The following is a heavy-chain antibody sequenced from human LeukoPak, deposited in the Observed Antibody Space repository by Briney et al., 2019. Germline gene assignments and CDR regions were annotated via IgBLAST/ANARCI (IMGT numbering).Heavy chain of an antibody. D-gene: IGHD3-22*01. CDR3: ARDASSGVPTAP. V-gene: IGHV3-48*04. Sequence: PGGSLRLSCAAPGFTFGSYSMNWVRQAPGEGLEWGSYICNSGSTIHYVDSVKGRFTLSRDNAKNSLYLQMNSLRAKDTAIYYCARDASSGVPTAPWGQGTLVTVSS. J-gene: IGHJ1*01. CDR2: ICNSGSTI. CDR1: GFTFGSYS.